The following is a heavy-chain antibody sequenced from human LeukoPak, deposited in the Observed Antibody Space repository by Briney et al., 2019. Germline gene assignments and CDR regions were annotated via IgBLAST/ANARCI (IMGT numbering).Heavy chain of an antibody. D-gene: IGHD6-13*01. V-gene: IGHV3-7*01. Sequence: GGSLRLSCAASGFTFSSYWMSWVRQAPGKGLEWVANIKQDGSEKYYVDSLKGRFTISRDNAKNSLYLQMNSLRAEDTAVYYCARDPGLAAAMYAFDIWGQGTMVTVSS. CDR2: IKQDGSEK. CDR1: GFTFSSYW. J-gene: IGHJ3*02. CDR3: ARDPGLAAAMYAFDI.